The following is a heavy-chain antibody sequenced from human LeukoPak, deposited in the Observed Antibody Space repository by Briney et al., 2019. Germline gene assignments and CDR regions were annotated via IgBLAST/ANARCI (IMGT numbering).Heavy chain of an antibody. CDR3: ARDHATYYYDSSGYYDY. D-gene: IGHD3-22*01. CDR1: GFTFSSYS. CDR2: ISSSSSTI. Sequence: GGSLRLSCAASGFTFSSYSMNWVRQAPGKGLEWVSYISSSSSTIYYTDSVKGRFTISRDNAKNSLYLQMNSLRAEDTAVYYCARDHATYYYDSSGYYDYWGQGTLVTVSS. V-gene: IGHV3-48*04. J-gene: IGHJ4*02.